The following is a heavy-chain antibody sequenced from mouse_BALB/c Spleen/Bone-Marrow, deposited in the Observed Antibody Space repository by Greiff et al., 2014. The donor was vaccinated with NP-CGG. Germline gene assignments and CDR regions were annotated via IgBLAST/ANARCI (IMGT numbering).Heavy chain of an antibody. CDR3: ARNGYYGWIAY. CDR1: GFDFSRYW. Sequence: EVNPVESGGGLVQPGGSLKLSCAASGFDFSRYWMTWVRQAPGKGLEWIGEINPDSSTINYTPSLKDKFIISRDNAQNTLYLQMSKVRSDDTALYYCARNGYYGWIAYWGQGTLVTVSA. CDR2: INPDSSTI. V-gene: IGHV4-1*02. J-gene: IGHJ3*01. D-gene: IGHD2-3*01.